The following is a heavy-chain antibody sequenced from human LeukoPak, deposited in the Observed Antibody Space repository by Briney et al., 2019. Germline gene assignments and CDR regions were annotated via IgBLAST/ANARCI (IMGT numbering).Heavy chain of an antibody. CDR3: ARAIPGDYGDYFHFDY. V-gene: IGHV4-59*01. J-gene: IGHJ4*02. CDR1: GDSISSYY. D-gene: IGHD4-17*01. CDR2: IYYSGST. Sequence: SETLSLTCTVSGDSISSYYWSWIRQPPGKGLEWIGYIYYSGSTNYNPSLKSRVTISVDTSKNQFSLKPSSVTAADTAVYYCARAIPGDYGDYFHFDYWGQGTLVTVSS.